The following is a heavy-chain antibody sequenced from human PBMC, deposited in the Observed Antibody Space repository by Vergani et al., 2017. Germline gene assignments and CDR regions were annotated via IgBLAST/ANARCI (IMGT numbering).Heavy chain of an antibody. CDR1: GFTFSSYA. J-gene: IGHJ4*02. CDR2: MSGSGGST. Sequence: EVQLLESGGGLVQPGGSLRLSCAASGFTFSSYAMSWVRQAPGKGLEWVSAMSGSGGSTYYADSVKGRFTISRDNSKNTLYLQMNSLRAEDTAVYYCAKPTAGCSGGSCPSDYWGQGTLVTVSS. D-gene: IGHD2-15*01. CDR3: AKPTAGCSGGSCPSDY. V-gene: IGHV3-23*01.